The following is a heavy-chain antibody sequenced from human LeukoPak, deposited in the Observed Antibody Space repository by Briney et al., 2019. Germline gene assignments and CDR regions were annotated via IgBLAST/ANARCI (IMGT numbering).Heavy chain of an antibody. CDR2: ISGSGGST. J-gene: IGHJ5*02. D-gene: IGHD2-15*01. V-gene: IGHV3-23*01. Sequence: GGSLRLSCAASGFTFSSYAMSWVRQAPGKGLEWVSAISGSGGSTYYADSVKGRFTISRDNSKNTLYLQMNTLRAEDTAVYSCARGADGVSSNSRGWFDPWGQGTLVTVSS. CDR3: ARGADGVSSNSRGWFDP. CDR1: GFTFSSYA.